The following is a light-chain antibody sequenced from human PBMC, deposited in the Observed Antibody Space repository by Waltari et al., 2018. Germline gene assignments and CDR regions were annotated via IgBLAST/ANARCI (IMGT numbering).Light chain of an antibody. J-gene: IGLJ2*01. CDR1: TGAVTSGSY. Sequence: QTVVTQETSLTVSPGGTVTLTCSSSTGAVTSGSYPNWFQQKPGQPPRARIFNTNKRHSWTPARVSGSLLGGKAALTLSGVQPEDEADYYCLLYSSVNQDVIFGGGTKLTVL. V-gene: IGLV7-43*01. CDR3: LLYSSVNQDVI. CDR2: NTN.